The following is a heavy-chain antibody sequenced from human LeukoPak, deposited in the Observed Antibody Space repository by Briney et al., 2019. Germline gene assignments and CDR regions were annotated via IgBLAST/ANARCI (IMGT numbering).Heavy chain of an antibody. CDR3: ARHRVYDWNYPIWFDP. CDR1: GGSIRSSGYY. J-gene: IGHJ5*02. D-gene: IGHD3-16*01. V-gene: IGHV4-39*01. Sequence: SETLSLTCTVSGGSIRSSGYYWAWIRQPPGKGLESIANIYYSGNTYYNPSPKIRVTISVDTSKNQFSLKLTSVTAADTAVYYCARHRVYDWNYPIWFDPWGQGTLVTVSS. CDR2: IYYSGNT.